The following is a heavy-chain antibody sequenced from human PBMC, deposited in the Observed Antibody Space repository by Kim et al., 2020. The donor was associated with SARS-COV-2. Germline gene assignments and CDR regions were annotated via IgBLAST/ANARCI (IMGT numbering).Heavy chain of an antibody. J-gene: IGHJ3*02. CDR2: ISYDGSNK. CDR1: GFTFSSYA. V-gene: IGHV3-30-3*01. D-gene: IGHD3-22*01. Sequence: GGSLRLSCAASGFTFSSYAMHWVRQAPGKGLEWVAVISYDGSNKYYADSVKGRFTISRDNSKNTLYLQMNSLRAEDTAVYYCARDPVYDSSRYWIGCAFDIWGQGTMVTVSS. CDR3: ARDPVYDSSRYWIGCAFDI.